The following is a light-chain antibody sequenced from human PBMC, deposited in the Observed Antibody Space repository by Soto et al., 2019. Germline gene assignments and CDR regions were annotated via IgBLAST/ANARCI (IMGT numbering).Light chain of an antibody. V-gene: IGKV3-20*01. J-gene: IGKJ4*01. CDR2: GAS. CDR3: QHYDNSLLT. Sequence: ETVMTQSPVTLSVSPGDTATLSCRASQRVSNHFAWYQQRPGQTPRLLIYGASSRAPGIPDKFSGGGSGTDFSLTISRLEPEDFAVYYCQHYDNSLLTFGGGTKVDIK. CDR1: QRVSNH.